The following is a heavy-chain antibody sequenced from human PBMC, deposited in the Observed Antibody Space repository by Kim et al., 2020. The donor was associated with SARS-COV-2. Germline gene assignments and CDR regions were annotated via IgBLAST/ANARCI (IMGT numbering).Heavy chain of an antibody. D-gene: IGHD1-26*01. CDR1: GFTFSSYA. J-gene: IGHJ6*02. V-gene: IGHV3-30-3*01. CDR2: ISYDGSNK. Sequence: GSLRLSCVASGFTFSSYAMHWVRQAPGKGLEWVAVISYDGSNKYYADSVKGRFTISRDNSKNTLYLQMNSLRAEDTAVYYCARGGSYSGGYYGMDVWGQGTTVTVSS. CDR3: ARGGSYSGGYYGMDV.